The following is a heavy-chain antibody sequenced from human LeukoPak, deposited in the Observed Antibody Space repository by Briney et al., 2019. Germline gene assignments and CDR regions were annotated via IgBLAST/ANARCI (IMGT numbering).Heavy chain of an antibody. CDR2: IYYSGST. Sequence: PSETLSLTCTVSGGSISSGGYYWSWIRQHPGTGLEWIGYIYYSGSTYYNPSLKSRVTISVDTSKNQFSLKLSSLTAADTAVYYCASEKQQPYDYWGQGILVTVSS. CDR3: ASEKQQPYDY. J-gene: IGHJ4*02. CDR1: GGSISSGGYY. D-gene: IGHD6-13*01. V-gene: IGHV4-31*03.